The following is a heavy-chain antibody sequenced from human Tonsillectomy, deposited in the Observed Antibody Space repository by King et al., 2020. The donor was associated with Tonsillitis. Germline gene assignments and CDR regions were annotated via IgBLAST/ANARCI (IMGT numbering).Heavy chain of an antibody. CDR3: TREPPPEYRGSRTFDY. CDR1: KFIFSDYT. J-gene: IGHJ4*02. V-gene: IGHV3-49*03. CDR2: IRSKAFGGTT. D-gene: IGHD1-26*01. Sequence: VQLVESGGGLVQPGRSLRLSCTASKFIFSDYTMNWFRQAPGKGLEWVGFIRSKAFGGTTEYAASLKGRFSISRDDSRSIAYLQMNNLKTEDTAVYFCTREPPPEYRGSRTFDYWGQGTLVTVSS.